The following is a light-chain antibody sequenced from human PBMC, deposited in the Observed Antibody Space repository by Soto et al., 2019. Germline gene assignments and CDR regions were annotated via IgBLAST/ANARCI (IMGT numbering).Light chain of an antibody. V-gene: IGKV1-5*03. CDR2: RAS. CDR1: QDIGTW. CDR3: QQYHIYSWT. Sequence: DIQMTQFPFTLSASVGDRVTITFRASQDIGTWLAWYQQKPEKAPKVLIYRASHLESGVPSRFSASGSGTEFSLTINSLQADDFATYYCQQYHIYSWTFGQGTKVDI. J-gene: IGKJ1*01.